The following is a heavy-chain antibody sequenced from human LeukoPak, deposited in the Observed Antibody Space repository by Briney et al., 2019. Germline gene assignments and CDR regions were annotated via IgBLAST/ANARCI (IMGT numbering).Heavy chain of an antibody. Sequence: GGSLRLSCAASGFTFSAYGFHWVRQAPGKGLEWVAIIWYDGSNKYYADSVKGRFTISRDNSKNTLYLQTNSLRAEDTAIYYCARARLEGTGPHWFDPWGQGTLVTVSS. CDR2: IWYDGSNK. J-gene: IGHJ5*02. CDR3: ARARLEGTGPHWFDP. CDR1: GFTFSAYG. D-gene: IGHD1-1*01. V-gene: IGHV3-33*01.